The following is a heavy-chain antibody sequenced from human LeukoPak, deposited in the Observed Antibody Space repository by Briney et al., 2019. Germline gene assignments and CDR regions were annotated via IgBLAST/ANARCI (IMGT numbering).Heavy chain of an antibody. CDR1: GGSISSNDYY. D-gene: IGHD6-13*01. J-gene: IGHJ5*02. V-gene: IGHV4-39*02. CDR3: ARDSEGVAAAQGWFDP. Sequence: SETLSLTCTVSGGSISSNDYYWGWIRQPPGKGLEWIGNIYHNGNTNFNPALKRRVTMSIDTSKNQFSLDLASVTATDTAVYYCARDSEGVAAAQGWFDPWGQGTLVTVSS. CDR2: IYHNGNT.